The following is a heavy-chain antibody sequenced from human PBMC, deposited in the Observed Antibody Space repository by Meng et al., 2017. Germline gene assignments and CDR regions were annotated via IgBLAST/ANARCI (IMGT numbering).Heavy chain of an antibody. Sequence: QVQLPPSGPGLVNPSKTLSLACAIAGYMVSSNSAAWNWIRQSPSRGLEWLGRTYYRSKWYNDYAVSVKSRITINPDTSKTQFSLQLNSVTPEDTAVYYCARGVVYAISYFDYWGQGTLVTVSS. CDR3: ARGVVYAISYFDY. J-gene: IGHJ4*02. CDR1: GYMVSSNSAA. CDR2: TYYRSKWYN. D-gene: IGHD2-8*02. V-gene: IGHV6-1*01.